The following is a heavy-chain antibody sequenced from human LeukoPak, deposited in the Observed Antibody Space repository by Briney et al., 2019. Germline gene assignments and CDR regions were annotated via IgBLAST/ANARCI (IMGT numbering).Heavy chain of an antibody. Sequence: ASVKVSCKASGYTFTGHYMHWVRQAPGQGLEWMGWINPNSGGTNYAQKFQGRVTMTRDTSISIAYMELSRLRSDDTAVYYCARDIGDCSSTSCQLEFDPWGQGTLVTVSS. CDR2: INPNSGGT. V-gene: IGHV1-2*02. J-gene: IGHJ5*02. D-gene: IGHD2-2*01. CDR1: GYTFTGHY. CDR3: ARDIGDCSSTSCQLEFDP.